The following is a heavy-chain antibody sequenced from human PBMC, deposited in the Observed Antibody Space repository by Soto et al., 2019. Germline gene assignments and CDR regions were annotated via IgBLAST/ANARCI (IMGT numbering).Heavy chain of an antibody. CDR2: IVPVFGRP. CDR1: LGIFSNFG. D-gene: IGHD5-12*01. V-gene: IGHV1-69*01. CDR3: AREGSGYNF. J-gene: IGHJ4*02. Sequence: VKVSGKSSLGIFSNFGVSWVRQAPVQGLEWMGGIVPVFGRPNYAQRFRGRLTITADESTSTGYMELISLRSDDTAVYYCAREGSGYNFWGQGTQVTVSS.